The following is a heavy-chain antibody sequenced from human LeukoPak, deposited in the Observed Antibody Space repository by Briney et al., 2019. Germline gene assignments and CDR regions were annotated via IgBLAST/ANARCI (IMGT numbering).Heavy chain of an antibody. J-gene: IGHJ4*02. V-gene: IGHV3-33*01. CDR3: ARDRVGASD. D-gene: IGHD1-26*01. Sequence: GRSLRLSCAASGFTFSSYGMHWVRQAPGKGLEWVAVIWYDGSNKYYADSVKGRFTISRDNSKNTLYVQMNSLRAEDTAVYYCARDRVGASDWGQGTLVTVSS. CDR2: IWYDGSNK. CDR1: GFTFSSYG.